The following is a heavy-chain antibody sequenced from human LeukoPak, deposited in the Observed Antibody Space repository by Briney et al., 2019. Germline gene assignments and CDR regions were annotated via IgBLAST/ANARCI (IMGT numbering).Heavy chain of an antibody. Sequence: GGSLRLSCAVSGITLSNYGMSWVRQAPGKGLEWVAGMSDSGGRTNYADSVKGRFTISRDNPKNTLYLQMNSLRAEDTAVYFCAKRGVVVRVILVGFHKEAYYFDSWGQGALVTVSS. CDR2: MSDSGGRT. V-gene: IGHV3-23*01. CDR1: GITLSNYG. CDR3: AKRGVVVRVILVGFHKEAYYFDS. J-gene: IGHJ4*02. D-gene: IGHD3-10*01.